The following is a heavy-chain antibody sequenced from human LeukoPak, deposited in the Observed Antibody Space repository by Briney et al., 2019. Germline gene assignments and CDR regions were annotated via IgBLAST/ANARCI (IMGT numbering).Heavy chain of an antibody. J-gene: IGHJ4*02. D-gene: IGHD4-23*01. CDR1: GFTFSSYD. Sequence: GGSLRLSCAASGFTFSSYDMNWVRQAPGKGLEWVSYISSSGSAICYADSVKGRFTISRDNAENSLYLQMISLRVEDTAIYYCAGERAGNSDYWGQGTLVTVSS. V-gene: IGHV3-48*03. CDR2: ISSSGSAI. CDR3: AGERAGNSDY.